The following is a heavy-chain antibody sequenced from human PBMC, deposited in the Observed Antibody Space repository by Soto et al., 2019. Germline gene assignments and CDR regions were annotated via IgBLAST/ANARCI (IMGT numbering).Heavy chain of an antibody. D-gene: IGHD1-7*01. V-gene: IGHV3-74*03. Sequence: PGGSLRLSFAASGFTFGGYWMDWVRQATGECLEWVSRINGDGRRTTYACSAKGRFTISRDNAGKTLFLQMNSRRDEDTAVHSCARQNWNYDYFDYWRQGTLVTVSS. CDR1: GFTFGGYW. CDR2: INGDGRRT. J-gene: IGHJ4*02. CDR3: ARQNWNYDYFDY.